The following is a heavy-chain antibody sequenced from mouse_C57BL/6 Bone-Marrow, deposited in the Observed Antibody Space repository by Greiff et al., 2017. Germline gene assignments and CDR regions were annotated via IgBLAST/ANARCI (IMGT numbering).Heavy chain of an antibody. CDR1: GYTFTSYG. CDR2: IYPRSGNT. J-gene: IGHJ4*01. CDR3: GYYYGAPPLYYAMDY. V-gene: IGHV1-81*01. D-gene: IGHD1-1*01. Sequence: QVQLQQSGAELARPGASVKLSCKASGYTFTSYGISWVKQRTGQGLEWIGEIYPRSGNTYYNEKFKGKATLTADKSSSTAYMELRSLTSEDSAVYFCGYYYGAPPLYYAMDYWGQGTSGTVSS.